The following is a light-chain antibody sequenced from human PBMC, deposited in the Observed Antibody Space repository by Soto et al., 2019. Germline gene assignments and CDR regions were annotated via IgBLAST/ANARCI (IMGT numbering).Light chain of an antibody. CDR1: QSVVYSSNNKND. V-gene: IGKV4-1*01. CDR3: QQYYSSPWT. J-gene: IGKJ1*01. CDR2: WAS. Sequence: DIVMTQSPDSLAVSLVERATINCKSSQSVVYSSNNKNDLAWYQQKPGQHPKLLIYWASTRESRVPDGFSGSGSGTDFTLTISSLQAEDVAGYYCQQYYSSPWTFGQGTNVEIK.